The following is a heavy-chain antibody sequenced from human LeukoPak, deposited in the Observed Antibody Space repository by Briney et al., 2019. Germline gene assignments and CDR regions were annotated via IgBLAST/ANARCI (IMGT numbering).Heavy chain of an antibody. D-gene: IGHD6-19*01. CDR1: GFTLSSYW. CDR2: IKQDGSEK. V-gene: IGHV3-7*01. CDR3: ARDSSGWSDY. Sequence: GGSLRLSCAASGFTLSSYWMSWVRQAPGKGLEWVANIKQDGSEKYYVDSVKGRFTISRDNAKNSLYLQMNSPRAEDTAVYYCARDSSGWSDYWGQGTLVTVSS. J-gene: IGHJ4*02.